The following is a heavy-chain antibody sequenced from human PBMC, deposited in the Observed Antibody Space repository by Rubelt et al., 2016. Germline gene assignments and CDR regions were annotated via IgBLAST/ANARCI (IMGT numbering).Heavy chain of an antibody. J-gene: IGHJ3*02. V-gene: IGHV3-23*01. CDR2: MSETGSKI. CDR1: GFSFSNYA. CDR3: AKKDQLKAFDI. Sequence: EVQLLESGGGLVQPGGSLRLSCVASGFSFSNYAMSWVRQAPGKGLEWLSAMSETGSKIVYTDSGKGRVTISRDNSKNTLYMQMNSLGAEDTAVYYCAKKDQLKAFDIWGQGTMVTVSS.